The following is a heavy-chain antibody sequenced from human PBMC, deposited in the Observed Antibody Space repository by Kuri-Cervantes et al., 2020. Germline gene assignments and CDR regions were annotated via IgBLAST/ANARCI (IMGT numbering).Heavy chain of an antibody. J-gene: IGHJ6*02. Sequence: GESLKISCTASGFTFGDYAMSWFRQAPGKGLEWVGFIRSKAYGGTTEYAASVKGRFTISRDDSKSIAYLQMNSLKTEDTAVYYCTRDGYSSGWYYYYGMDVWGQGTTVTVSS. CDR1: GFTFGDYA. CDR3: TRDGYSSGWYYYYGMDV. CDR2: IRSKAYGGTT. V-gene: IGHV3-49*03. D-gene: IGHD6-19*01.